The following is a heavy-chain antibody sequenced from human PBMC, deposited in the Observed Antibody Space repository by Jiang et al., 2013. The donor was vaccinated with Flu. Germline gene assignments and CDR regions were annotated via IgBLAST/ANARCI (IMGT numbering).Heavy chain of an antibody. J-gene: IGHJ4*02. D-gene: IGHD1-26*01. V-gene: IGHV1-18*01. CDR2: ISAYNGNT. CDR1: LHFLLVMG. CDR3: ARENEWAIQDRSWTTPYFDH. Sequence: VKRPWGLSESLLQDFRLHFLLVMGIIWVRQAPGQGLEWMGWISAYNGNTSYAEKFRDRVTMTTDPSTSTAYMELRRLRSDDTAVFFCARENEWAIQDRSWTTPYFDHWGQGSLVTVSS.